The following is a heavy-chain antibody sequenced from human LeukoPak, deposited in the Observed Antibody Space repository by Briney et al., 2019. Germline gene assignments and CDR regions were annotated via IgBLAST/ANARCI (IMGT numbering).Heavy chain of an antibody. CDR3: ARGFRYFDL. CDR2: IRYDGSNK. V-gene: IGHV3-33*01. Sequence: PGRSLRLSCAASGFTFSSYGMHWVRQAPGKGLEWVAVIRYDGSNKYYADSVKGRFTISRDNSKNTLYLQMNSLRAEDTAVYYCARGFRYFDLWGRGTLVTVSS. J-gene: IGHJ2*01. CDR1: GFTFSSYG.